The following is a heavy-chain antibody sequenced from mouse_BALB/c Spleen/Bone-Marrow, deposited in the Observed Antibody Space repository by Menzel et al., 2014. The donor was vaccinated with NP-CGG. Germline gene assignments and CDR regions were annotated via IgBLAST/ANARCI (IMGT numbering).Heavy chain of an antibody. D-gene: IGHD2-4*01. V-gene: IGHV14-1*02. CDR3: ARGLRHAMDY. CDR2: IDPENGNT. Sequence: DVKLQESGAELVRPGALVKLSCKASGFNIKDYYMHWVKQRPEQDLEWIGWIDPENGNTIYDPKFQGKASITADTSSNTAYLQLSSLPSEDTAVYYCARGLRHAMDYWGQGTSVTVSS. CDR1: GFNIKDYY. J-gene: IGHJ4*01.